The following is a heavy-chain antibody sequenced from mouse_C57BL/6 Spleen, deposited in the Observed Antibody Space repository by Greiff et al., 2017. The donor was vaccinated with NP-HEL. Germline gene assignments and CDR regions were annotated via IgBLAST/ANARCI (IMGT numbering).Heavy chain of an antibody. Sequence: DVKLVESGGGLVKPGGSLKLSCAASGFTFSDYGMHWVRQAPEKGLEWVAYISSGSSTIYYADTVKGRFTISRDNAKNTLFLQMTSLRSEDTAMYYCARPGYYGSYYFDYWGQGTTLTVSS. CDR2: ISSGSSTI. D-gene: IGHD1-1*01. J-gene: IGHJ2*01. V-gene: IGHV5-17*01. CDR1: GFTFSDYG. CDR3: ARPGYYGSYYFDY.